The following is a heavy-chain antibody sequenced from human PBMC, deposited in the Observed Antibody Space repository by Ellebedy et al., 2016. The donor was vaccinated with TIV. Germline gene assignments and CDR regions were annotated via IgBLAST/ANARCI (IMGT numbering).Heavy chain of an antibody. V-gene: IGHV4-39*01. Sequence: MPSETLSLTCTVSGGSISSSSYYWGWIRQPPGKGLEWIGSIYYSGSTYYNPSLKSRVTISVDTSKNQFSLKPSSVTAADTAVYYCARQANYYGSGSPLGYGMDVWGQGTTVTVSS. CDR3: ARQANYYGSGSPLGYGMDV. CDR2: IYYSGST. CDR1: GGSISSSSYY. J-gene: IGHJ6*02. D-gene: IGHD3-10*01.